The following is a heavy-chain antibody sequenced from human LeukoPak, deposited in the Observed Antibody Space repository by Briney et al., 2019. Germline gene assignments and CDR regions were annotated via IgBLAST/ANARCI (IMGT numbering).Heavy chain of an antibody. D-gene: IGHD6-13*01. V-gene: IGHV3-23*01. CDR1: GFTFSTYA. CDR2: ISGSGGNT. CDR3: AKSGSSSSWYNFDY. J-gene: IGHJ4*02. Sequence: GGSLRLSCAASGFTFSTYAMSWVRQAPGKGLEWVSAISGSGGNTYYADSVKGRFTISRDNSKNTLYLQMNSLRAEDTAVYYCAKSGSSSSWYNFDYWGQGTLVTVSS.